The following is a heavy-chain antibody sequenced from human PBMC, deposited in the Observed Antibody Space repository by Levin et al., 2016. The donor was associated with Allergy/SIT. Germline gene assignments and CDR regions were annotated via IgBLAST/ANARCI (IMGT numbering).Heavy chain of an antibody. V-gene: IGHV1-69*04. CDR2: IIPILGIA. D-gene: IGHD3-22*01. Sequence: WVRQAPGQGLEWMGRIIPILGIANYAQKFQGRVTITADKSTSTAYMELSSLRSEDTAVYYCAREQYYDSSGYYSAQYYYYGMDVWGQGTTVTVSS. J-gene: IGHJ6*02. CDR3: AREQYYDSSGYYSAQYYYYGMDV.